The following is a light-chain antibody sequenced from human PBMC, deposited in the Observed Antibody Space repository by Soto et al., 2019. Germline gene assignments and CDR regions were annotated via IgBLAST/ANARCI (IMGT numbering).Light chain of an antibody. V-gene: IGKV1-5*03. CDR2: RAS. Sequence: DIRLTQCPSTLSASLADRVTITCRASQSISDRLAGYQQKSGKAPRLLIYRASSLENGVTSRFSGNGSGTEFTLTISSLQPDDFETYYYHQYDVYSAITFGQGNKLDI. CDR1: QSISDR. J-gene: IGKJ2*01. CDR3: HQYDVYSAIT.